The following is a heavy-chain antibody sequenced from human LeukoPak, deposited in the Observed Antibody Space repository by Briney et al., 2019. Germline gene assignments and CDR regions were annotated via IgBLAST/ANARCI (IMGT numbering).Heavy chain of an antibody. D-gene: IGHD4-23*01. Sequence: HAGGSLRLSCAASGFTFSSYIMNWVRQAPGKGLVWVSRIASDGSSTTYADSVKGRFSISRDNAKNSLYLQMNSLRVEDTAVYYCARGRPHGNDYWGQGTLVTVSS. CDR1: GFTFSSYI. V-gene: IGHV3-74*01. CDR3: ARGRPHGNDY. CDR2: IASDGSST. J-gene: IGHJ4*02.